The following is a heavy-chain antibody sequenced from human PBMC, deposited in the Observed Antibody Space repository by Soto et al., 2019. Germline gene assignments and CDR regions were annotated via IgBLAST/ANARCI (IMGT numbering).Heavy chain of an antibody. V-gene: IGHV3-23*04. CDR2: IDTSGENT. CDR3: AKRPLDSGGHYFDY. J-gene: IGHJ4*02. CDR1: GFTFSRFA. Sequence: EVQLVESGGGLVQPGGSLRLSCAASGFTFSRFAMSWVRQTPEKGLEWVSTIDTSGENTYYTDSEKGRFTIARDNSKNTLYLQMDSLRAEDSAFFSCAKRPLDSGGHYFDYWGQGTLITVSS. D-gene: IGHD3-10*01.